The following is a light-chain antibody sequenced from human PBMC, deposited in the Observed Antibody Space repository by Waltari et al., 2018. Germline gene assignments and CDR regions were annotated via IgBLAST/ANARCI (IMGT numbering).Light chain of an antibody. Sequence: SSELTQDPAVSVAIGPTVRITCQGNSLRSYYTSWSQQRPGQAPRLVMFDQNNRTSGVPDRFSGSNSDNTASLTITGAQAEDEASYYCHSRDASGVGGSFGGGTKLTVL. CDR2: DQN. J-gene: IGLJ2*01. CDR1: SLRSYY. CDR3: HSRDASGVGGS. V-gene: IGLV3-19*01.